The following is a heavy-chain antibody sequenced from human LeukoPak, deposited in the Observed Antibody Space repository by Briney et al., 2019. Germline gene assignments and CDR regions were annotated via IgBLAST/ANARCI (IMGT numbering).Heavy chain of an antibody. Sequence: SETLSLTCTISGGSVSDYYWSWIRQSPGKGLEWIGYIYHTGSTSYSPSLKSRVTISADTSQNQFSLKLSSVTAADTAVYYCARVVVAGSRYFDYWGQGTLVTVSS. J-gene: IGHJ4*02. CDR2: IYHTGST. CDR1: GGSVSDYY. V-gene: IGHV4-59*02. D-gene: IGHD6-19*01. CDR3: ARVVVAGSRYFDY.